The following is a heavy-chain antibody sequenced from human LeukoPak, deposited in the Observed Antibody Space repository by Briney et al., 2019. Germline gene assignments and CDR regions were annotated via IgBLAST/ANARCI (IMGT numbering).Heavy chain of an antibody. V-gene: IGHV3-30*18. CDR3: AKSSVWSGEEGGNYGMEV. CDR1: GFTFSTYG. CDR2: ISYDGSNK. J-gene: IGHJ6*02. Sequence: PGGSLRLSCAASGFTFSTYGMHWVRQAPGKGLEWVAVISYDGSNKYYADSVKGRFTISRDNSKNTLYVQMNSLRAEDTAVYYCAKSSVWSGEEGGNYGMEVWGQGTRVTVSS. D-gene: IGHD3-10*02.